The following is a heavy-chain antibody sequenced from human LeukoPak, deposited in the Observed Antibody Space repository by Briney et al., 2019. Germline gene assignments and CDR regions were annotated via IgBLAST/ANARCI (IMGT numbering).Heavy chain of an antibody. CDR3: AKARAGDITAAFNY. Sequence: GGSLRLSCAASGFTFSDHAMSWVRQAPAKGLDWVSSINGNGGGSYYIDSVKGRFTVSRDNSENALYLQMNSLRAEDTAIYYCAKARAGDITAAFNYWGQGTLVTVSS. D-gene: IGHD6-13*01. CDR1: GFTFSDHA. J-gene: IGHJ4*02. CDR2: INGNGGGS. V-gene: IGHV3-23*01.